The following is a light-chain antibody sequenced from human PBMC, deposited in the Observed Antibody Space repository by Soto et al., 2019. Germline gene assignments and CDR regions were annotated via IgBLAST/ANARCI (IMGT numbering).Light chain of an antibody. J-gene: IGKJ2*02. CDR3: QQYTGYSGT. Sequence: DIQMTQSPSTLSASVGDRVTITCRASQSISSWLAWYQQKPGKAPKLLIYDASSLESGVPSRFSGSGSGTEFTLTINSLQPDDFATYYCQQYTGYSGTFGQGTKLEIK. CDR2: DAS. V-gene: IGKV1-5*01. CDR1: QSISSW.